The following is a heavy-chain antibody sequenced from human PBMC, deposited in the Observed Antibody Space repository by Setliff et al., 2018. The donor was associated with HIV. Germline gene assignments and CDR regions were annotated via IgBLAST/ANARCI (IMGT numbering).Heavy chain of an antibody. Sequence: PSETLSLTCTVSGGSISSSSYYWGWVRQPPGKGLEWIGSMYYSGSTYYTQSLKSRITISLDTSKNPFSLRMRSVTAADTAVYYCARVFVDTAVLRVLEYYFDSWGRGTLVTVSS. CDR1: GGSISSSSYY. J-gene: IGHJ4*02. CDR2: MYYSGST. CDR3: ARVFVDTAVLRVLEYYFDS. V-gene: IGHV4-39*07. D-gene: IGHD5-18*01.